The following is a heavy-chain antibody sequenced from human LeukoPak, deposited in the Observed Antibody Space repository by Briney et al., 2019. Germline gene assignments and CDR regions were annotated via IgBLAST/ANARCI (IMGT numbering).Heavy chain of an antibody. J-gene: IGHJ4*02. Sequence: GGSLRLSCGASGFTFSRYAMSWVRQAPGKGLEWVSGISGTNGNTYYADSVKGRFTNSRDNSKNTVYLQMNSLRAEDTALYYCAKDWEAVSGTPTAIDYWGRGTLVTVSS. CDR1: GFTFSRYA. CDR2: ISGTNGNT. D-gene: IGHD6-19*01. CDR3: AKDWEAVSGTPTAIDY. V-gene: IGHV3-23*01.